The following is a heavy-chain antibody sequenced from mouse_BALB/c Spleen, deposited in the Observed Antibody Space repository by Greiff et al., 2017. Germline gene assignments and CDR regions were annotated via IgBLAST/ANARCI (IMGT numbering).Heavy chain of an antibody. V-gene: IGHV2-9-2*01. CDR1: GFSLTSYD. CDR3: VREGAWYFDV. CDR2: IWTGGGT. J-gene: IGHJ1*01. Sequence: VHLVESGPGLVAPSQSLSITCTVSGFSLTSYDISWIRQPPGKGLEWLGVIWTGGGTNYNSAFMSRLSISKDNSKSQVFLKMNSLQTDDTAIYYCVREGAWYFDVWGAGTTVTVSS.